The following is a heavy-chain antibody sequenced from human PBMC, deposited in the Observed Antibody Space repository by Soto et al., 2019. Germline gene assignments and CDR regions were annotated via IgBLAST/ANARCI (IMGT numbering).Heavy chain of an antibody. J-gene: IGHJ4*02. CDR2: ISSSSTI. CDR3: ARDRGYTYGFDF. D-gene: IGHD5-18*01. Sequence: GSLRLSCAASGLTFTSYSMNWVRQAPGKGLEWVSFISSSSTIYYADSVKGRFTISRDNAKNSLYLQMNSLRDEDTAVYYCARDRGYTYGFDFWGQGALVTVSS. V-gene: IGHV3-48*02. CDR1: GLTFTSYS.